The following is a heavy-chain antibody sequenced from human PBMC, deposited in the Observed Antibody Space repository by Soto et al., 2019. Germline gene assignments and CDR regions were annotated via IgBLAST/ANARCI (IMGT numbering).Heavy chain of an antibody. V-gene: IGHV3-23*01. D-gene: IGHD6-13*01. CDR3: ARSWQQLENWFDP. Sequence: ETLSLTCAVSGGSVSSTNWWSWVRQAPGKGLEWVSSISGSGGNTYYADSVKGRFTISRDNSKNTLYLQMNSLRVEDTAIYDCARSWQQLENWFDPWGQGTLVTVSS. CDR1: GGSVSSTN. J-gene: IGHJ5*02. CDR2: ISGSGGNT.